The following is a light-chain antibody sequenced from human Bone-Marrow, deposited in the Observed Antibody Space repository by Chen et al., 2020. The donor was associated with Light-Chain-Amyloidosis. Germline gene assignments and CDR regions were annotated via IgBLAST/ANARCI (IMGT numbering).Light chain of an antibody. CDR2: AAS. CDR1: QSISSY. Sequence: DIQMTQSPSSLSASVGDRVTITCRASQSISSYLNWYQQKPGKAPKLLIYAASSLQSGVPSRFSGSGSGTDFTLSISSLQAEDFAIYYCQQSYSTPITFGQGTRLEIK. CDR3: QQSYSTPIT. V-gene: IGKV1-39*01. J-gene: IGKJ5*01.